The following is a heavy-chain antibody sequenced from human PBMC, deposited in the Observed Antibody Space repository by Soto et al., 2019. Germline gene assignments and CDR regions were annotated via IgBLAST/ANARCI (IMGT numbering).Heavy chain of an antibody. J-gene: IGHJ4*02. V-gene: IGHV1-46*03. Sequence: ASVKVSCKASGYTFTSYYMHWVRQAPGQGLEWMGVINPSGGSTTYALKFQDRVTMTRDTSTSTVYMELSNLRSEDTAVYFCARGQLRGLITNPFDYWGQGTLVTVSS. CDR3: ARGQLRGLITNPFDY. D-gene: IGHD3-10*01. CDR2: INPSGGST. CDR1: GYTFTSYY.